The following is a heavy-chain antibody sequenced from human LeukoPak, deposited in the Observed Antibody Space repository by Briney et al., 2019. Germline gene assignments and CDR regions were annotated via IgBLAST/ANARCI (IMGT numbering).Heavy chain of an antibody. CDR3: ARAVTWIDP. CDR2: IRDDGNNI. CDR1: GFSFTSYA. Sequence: GGSLRLSCAASGFSFTSYAMHWVRQAPGKGLEWVAFIRDDGNNIHYADSVKDRFTISRDNSKNTVDLQMNGLRAEDTAVYYCARAVTWIDPWGQGTLVIVYS. J-gene: IGHJ5*02. V-gene: IGHV3-30*02.